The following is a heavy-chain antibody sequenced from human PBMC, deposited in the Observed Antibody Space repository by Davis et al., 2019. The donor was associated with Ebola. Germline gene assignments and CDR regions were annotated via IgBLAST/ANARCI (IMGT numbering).Heavy chain of an antibody. D-gene: IGHD3-22*01. CDR3: ARGPDYYDTSGYYTE. J-gene: IGHJ4*02. CDR2: INPNDGRT. V-gene: IGHV1-46*01. Sequence: AASVKVSCKASGYTFTNYYMHWVRQAPGQGLEWMGMINPNDGRTIYAQKFQGRVTVTRDTSTTTVYMDLSSLRSDDTAVYYCARGPDYYDTSGYYTEWGQGTLVTVSS. CDR1: GYTFTNYY.